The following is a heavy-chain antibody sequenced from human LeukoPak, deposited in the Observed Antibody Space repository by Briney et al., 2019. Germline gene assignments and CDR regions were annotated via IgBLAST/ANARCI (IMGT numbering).Heavy chain of an antibody. J-gene: IGHJ4*02. CDR2: ISGSGGST. CDR3: AKNRGKGAVSGTGEIDY. CDR1: GFTFSNYA. Sequence: GGSLRLSCAASGFTFSNYAMTWVRQAPGKGLEWVSAISGSGGSTYYADSVKGRFTISRDNSKNTLYLQMNSLRAEDTAVYYCAKNRGKGAVSGTGEIDYWGQGTLVTVSS. D-gene: IGHD6-19*01. V-gene: IGHV3-23*01.